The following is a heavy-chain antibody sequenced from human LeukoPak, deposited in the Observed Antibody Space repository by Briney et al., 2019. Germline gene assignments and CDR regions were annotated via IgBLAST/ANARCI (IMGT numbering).Heavy chain of an antibody. D-gene: IGHD1-26*01. CDR3: APEATGAIDY. Sequence: GGSLRLSCSASGFTFSSYAMHWVRQAPGKGLEWVSSISSSNHYIYYADSVKGRFTISRDNAKNSLYLQMNSLRAEDTAVYYCAPEATGAIDYWGQGTLVTVSS. V-gene: IGHV3-21*01. J-gene: IGHJ4*02. CDR1: GFTFSSYA. CDR2: ISSSNHYI.